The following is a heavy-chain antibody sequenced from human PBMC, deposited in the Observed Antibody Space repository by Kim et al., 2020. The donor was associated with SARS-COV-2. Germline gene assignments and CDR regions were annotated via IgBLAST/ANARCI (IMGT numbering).Heavy chain of an antibody. J-gene: IGHJ4*02. V-gene: IGHV5-10-1*01. CDR3: ARPGGGQQLDSAY. D-gene: IGHD6-13*01. Sequence: YSPSFQGHVTISADKSISTAYLQWSSLKASDTAMYYCARPGGGQQLDSAYWGQGTLVTVSS.